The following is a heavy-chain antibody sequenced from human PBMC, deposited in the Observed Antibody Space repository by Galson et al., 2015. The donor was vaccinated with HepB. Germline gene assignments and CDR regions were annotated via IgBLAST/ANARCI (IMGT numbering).Heavy chain of an antibody. V-gene: IGHV5-51*01. CDR1: GSSFTSYW. D-gene: IGHD3-10*01. CDR2: IYPGDSDT. Sequence: QSGAEVKKPGESLKISCTGPGSSFTSYWIGWVRQMPGKGLEWMGIIYPGDSDTRYSPSFQGQVTISADKSISTAYLQWSSLKASDTAMYYCARHGVLGFGESALYYYYGMDVWGQGTTVTVSS. J-gene: IGHJ6*02. CDR3: ARHGVLGFGESALYYYYGMDV.